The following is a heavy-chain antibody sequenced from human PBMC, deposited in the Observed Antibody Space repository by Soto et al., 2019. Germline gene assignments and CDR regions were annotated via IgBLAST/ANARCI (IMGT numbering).Heavy chain of an antibody. CDR1: GYTFTSYG. CDR3: ARLYCISSTCYLGMDV. CDR2: ISAYNGNT. V-gene: IGHV1-18*01. Sequence: ASVKVSCKASGYTFTSYGISWVRQAPGQGLEWMGWISAYNGNTNYVQKLQGRVTMTTDTSTSTAYMELRSLRSDDTAVYYCARLYCISSTCYLGMDVWGKGTTVTVSS. J-gene: IGHJ6*04. D-gene: IGHD2-2*01.